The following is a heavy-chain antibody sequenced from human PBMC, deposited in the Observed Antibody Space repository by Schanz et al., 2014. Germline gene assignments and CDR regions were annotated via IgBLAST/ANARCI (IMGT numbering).Heavy chain of an antibody. CDR3: ARDGVDAAAGGNY. CDR1: GYTFTSDS. D-gene: IGHD6-13*01. V-gene: IGHV1-46*03. Sequence: QVQLVQSGAEVKKPGASVKVSCKASGYTFTSDSMHWVRQAPGQGLEWMAMINPSGGSTTYAQKFQGRVTMTRDTSTSTVYMELSSLRSEDTAVYYCARDGVDAAAGGNYWGQGTLVTVSS. J-gene: IGHJ4*02. CDR2: INPSGGST.